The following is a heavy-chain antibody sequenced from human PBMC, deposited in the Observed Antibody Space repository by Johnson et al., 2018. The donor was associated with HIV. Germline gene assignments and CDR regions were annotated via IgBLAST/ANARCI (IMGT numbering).Heavy chain of an antibody. CDR1: GFTFSSYG. Sequence: QMQLVESGGGVVQPGRSLRLSCAISGFTFSSYGMHWVRQAPGKGLEWVAVIYSGGSTYYADSVKGRFTISRDISKNTLFLQMNSLRAEDTAVYYCARPVIAADDAFDIWGQGTMVTVSS. CDR3: ARPVIAADDAFDI. V-gene: IGHV3-NL1*01. D-gene: IGHD6-13*01. J-gene: IGHJ3*02. CDR2: IYSGGST.